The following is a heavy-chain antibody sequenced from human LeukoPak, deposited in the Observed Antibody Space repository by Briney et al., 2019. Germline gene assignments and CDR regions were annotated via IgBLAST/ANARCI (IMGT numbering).Heavy chain of an antibody. Sequence: SETLSLTCTVSGFSISSGHYWSWIRQPAGKGLEWIGRIYTSGSTNYNPSLKSRVTMSVDTSKNQFSLKLSSVTAADTAVYYCARGGSNFDYWGQGTLVTVSS. V-gene: IGHV4-4*07. J-gene: IGHJ4*02. D-gene: IGHD2/OR15-2a*01. CDR2: IYTSGST. CDR3: ARGGSNFDY. CDR1: GFSISSGHY.